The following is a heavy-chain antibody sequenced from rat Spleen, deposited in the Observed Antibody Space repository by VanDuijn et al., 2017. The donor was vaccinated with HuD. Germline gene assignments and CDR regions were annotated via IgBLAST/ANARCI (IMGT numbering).Heavy chain of an antibody. J-gene: IGHJ3*01. CDR2: ISYDGSST. Sequence: EVQLVESGGGLVQPGNSLKLSCAASGFTFSNYGMAWVRQAPTKGLEWVATISYDGSSTYYRDSVKGRFTISRDNAKSTLYLQMDSLRSEDTATYYCTTERYPPFAYWGQGTLVTVSS. CDR3: TTERYPPFAY. D-gene: IGHD1-5*01. V-gene: IGHV5-29*01. CDR1: GFTFSNYG.